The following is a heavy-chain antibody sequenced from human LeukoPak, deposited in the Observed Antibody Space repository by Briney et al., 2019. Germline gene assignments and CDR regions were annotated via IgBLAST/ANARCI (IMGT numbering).Heavy chain of an antibody. CDR2: IIPILGIA. D-gene: IGHD5-18*01. V-gene: IGHV1-69*04. J-gene: IGHJ4*02. Sequence: SVKVSCKASGGTFSSYAISWVRQAPGQGLEWMGRIIPILGIANYAQKFQGRVTITADKSTSTAYMELSSLRSEDTAVYYCAREGSYGYSDYWGQGTLVTVSS. CDR3: AREGSYGYSDY. CDR1: GGTFSSYA.